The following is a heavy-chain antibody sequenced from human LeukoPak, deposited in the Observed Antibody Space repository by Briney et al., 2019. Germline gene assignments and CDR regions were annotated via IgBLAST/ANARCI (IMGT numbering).Heavy chain of an antibody. CDR2: MNPKSGNT. D-gene: IGHD2-21*01. CDR1: GYTFTSND. J-gene: IGHJ5*02. CDR3: ARAQPDYNLFDP. V-gene: IGHV1-8*01. Sequence: GASVKVSCKASGYTFTSNDIEWVRQAPGQGLEWMGWMNPKSGNTAYAQKFQGRVTMTRSTSISTAYMELSSLTSEDTAVYYCARAQPDYNLFDPWGQGTLVTVS.